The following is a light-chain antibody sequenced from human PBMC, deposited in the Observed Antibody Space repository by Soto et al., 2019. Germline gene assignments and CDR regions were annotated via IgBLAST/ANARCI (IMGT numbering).Light chain of an antibody. Sequence: EVVMTQSPATLSVSPGERVTLSCRASESVHRNLAWYQQKPGQGPSLLIYYASTRATGVPDWFTVSGSGTEFTLTISSLQSEDFGVYNCQHSSNWPPTFGPGTKVEIK. J-gene: IGKJ3*01. CDR3: QHSSNWPPT. CDR1: ESVHRN. V-gene: IGKV3-15*01. CDR2: YAS.